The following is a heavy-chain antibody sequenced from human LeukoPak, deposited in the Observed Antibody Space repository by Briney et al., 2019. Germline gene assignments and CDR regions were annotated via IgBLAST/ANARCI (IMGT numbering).Heavy chain of an antibody. CDR1: GGSISSGGYY. Sequence: SETLSLTCTVSGGSISSGGYYWSWIRQHPGKGPEWIGYIYYSGSTYYNPSLKSRVTISVDTSKNQFSLKLSSVTAADTAVYYCARGSSWSYYYYYGMDVWGQGTTVTVSS. D-gene: IGHD6-13*01. CDR3: ARGSSWSYYYYYGMDV. V-gene: IGHV4-31*03. J-gene: IGHJ6*02. CDR2: IYYSGST.